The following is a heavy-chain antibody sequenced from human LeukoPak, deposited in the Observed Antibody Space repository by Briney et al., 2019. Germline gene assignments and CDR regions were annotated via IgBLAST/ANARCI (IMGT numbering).Heavy chain of an antibody. CDR2: IYTSGST. D-gene: IGHD6-19*01. CDR3: ARGIPVVGSNWFDP. CDR1: GASISSYY. V-gene: IGHV4-4*07. Sequence: SETLSLTCTVSGASISSYYWSWIRQPAGKGLEWIGRIYTSGSTNYNPSLKSRVTMSVDMSKNQFSLKLSSATAADTAVYYCARGIPVVGSNWFDPWGQGILVTVSS. J-gene: IGHJ5*02.